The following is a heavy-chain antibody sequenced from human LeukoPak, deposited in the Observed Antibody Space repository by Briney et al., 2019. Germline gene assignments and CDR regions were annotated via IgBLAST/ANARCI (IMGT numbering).Heavy chain of an antibody. Sequence: SETLSLTCTVSGGSISSGSYYWSWIRQPAGKGLEWIGRIYTSGSTNYNPSLKSRVTISVDTSKNQFSLKLSSVTAADTAVYYCARGQAKVAGLNYWGQGTLVTVSS. CDR3: ARGQAKVAGLNY. CDR1: GGSISSGSYY. D-gene: IGHD6-19*01. J-gene: IGHJ4*02. CDR2: IYTSGST. V-gene: IGHV4-61*02.